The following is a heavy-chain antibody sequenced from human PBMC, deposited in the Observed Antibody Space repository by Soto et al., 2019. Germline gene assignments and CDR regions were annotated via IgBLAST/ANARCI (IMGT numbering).Heavy chain of an antibody. D-gene: IGHD3-22*01. CDR3: ARDVGHYYDGSGYKIFFDY. CDR1: GYTFTNYG. Sequence: QVQLVQSGAEVKKPGASVKVSCTVSGYTFTNYGISWVRQTPGQGLEWMGWLSTFDGSTNYAQKLQGRVTMTTDISTTTAYMDLRSLRSDDTAVYYCARDVGHYYDGSGYKIFFDYWGQGTLVTISS. V-gene: IGHV1-18*01. J-gene: IGHJ4*02. CDR2: LSTFDGST.